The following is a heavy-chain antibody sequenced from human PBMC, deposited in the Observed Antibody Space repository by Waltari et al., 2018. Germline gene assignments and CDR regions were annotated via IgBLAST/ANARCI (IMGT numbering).Heavy chain of an antibody. CDR3: ARDWEGERPNFDY. V-gene: IGHV3-7*04. CDR2: IKQDGNKK. Sequence: EVQLVECGVGLVEPGGSLRLRRVSSGCMFSNNWMSWIRRARGKGLEWVADIKQDGNKKYYVGSVKGRFTISRDNAKNSVYLQMNSLRPEDTAVYYCARDWEGERPNFDYWGQGTLVTVSS. D-gene: IGHD1-26*01. J-gene: IGHJ4*02. CDR1: GCMFSNNW.